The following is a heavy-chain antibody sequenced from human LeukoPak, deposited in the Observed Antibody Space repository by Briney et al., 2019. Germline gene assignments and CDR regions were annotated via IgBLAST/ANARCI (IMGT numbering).Heavy chain of an antibody. Sequence: GALRLSCAASGFTFSSYAMSWVRQAPGKGLEWVATINGGGVNTHYADSVGGRFTISRDNSKNTLFLQMNSLRDEDTAVYYCAKDLYSNYGPADYWGQGSLVTVFS. D-gene: IGHD4-11*01. CDR2: INGGGVNT. V-gene: IGHV3-23*01. CDR3: AKDLYSNYGPADY. J-gene: IGHJ4*02. CDR1: GFTFSSYA.